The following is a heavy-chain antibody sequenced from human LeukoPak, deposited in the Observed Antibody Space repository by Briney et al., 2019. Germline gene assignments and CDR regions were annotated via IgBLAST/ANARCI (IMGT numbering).Heavy chain of an antibody. V-gene: IGHV4-34*01. CDR1: GGSFSGYY. Sequence: SETLSLTCAVYGGSFSGYYWSWIRQPPGKGLEWIGEINHSGSTNYNPSLKSRVTISVDTSKNQFSLKLSSVTAADTAVYYCAGPNLVQPPTPRDYWGQGTLVTVSS. J-gene: IGHJ4*02. CDR3: AGPNLVQPPTPRDY. CDR2: INHSGST. D-gene: IGHD1-1*01.